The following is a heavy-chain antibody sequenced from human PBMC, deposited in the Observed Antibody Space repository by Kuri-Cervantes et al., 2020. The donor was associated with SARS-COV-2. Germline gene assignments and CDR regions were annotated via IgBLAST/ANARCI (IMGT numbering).Heavy chain of an antibody. CDR2: IGTAGDT. J-gene: IGHJ2*01. CDR3: ARDAGIAVADGGWYFDL. D-gene: IGHD6-19*01. V-gene: IGHV3-13*01. CDR1: GFTFSSYG. Sequence: GESLKISCAASGFTFSSYGMHWVRQATGKGLEWVSAIGTAGDTYYPGSVKGRFTISRENAKNSLYLQMNSLRAEDTAVYYCARDAGIAVADGGWYFDLWGRGTLVTVSS.